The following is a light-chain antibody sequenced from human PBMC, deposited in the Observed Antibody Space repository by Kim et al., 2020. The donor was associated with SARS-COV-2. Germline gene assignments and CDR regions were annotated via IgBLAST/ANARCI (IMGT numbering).Light chain of an antibody. CDR3: QQSYVPPIT. J-gene: IGKJ5*01. Sequence: ESVGDRVTISCRASQNIGFYINWYQQKPGSAPKLLIYASTDLQSGVPSRFSGSGSGTDFTLSISSLQPEDFATYYCQQSYVPPITFGQGTRLEIK. CDR2: AST. CDR1: QNIGFY. V-gene: IGKV1-39*01.